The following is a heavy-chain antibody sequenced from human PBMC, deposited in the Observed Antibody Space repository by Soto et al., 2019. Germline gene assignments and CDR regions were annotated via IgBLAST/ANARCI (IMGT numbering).Heavy chain of an antibody. D-gene: IGHD6-19*01. CDR3: ARSGGGSGWL. CDR2: IYYSGST. J-gene: IGHJ4*02. CDR1: GDSVSSGRYY. V-gene: IGHV4-61*01. Sequence: PSETLSLTCTVSGDSVSSGRYYWSWIRQPPGKALEWIAYIYYSGSTNYNPSLKSRVTISRDTSKNQFYLKLTSVTAADTAVYYCARSGGGSGWLGGQGTLVTVPQ.